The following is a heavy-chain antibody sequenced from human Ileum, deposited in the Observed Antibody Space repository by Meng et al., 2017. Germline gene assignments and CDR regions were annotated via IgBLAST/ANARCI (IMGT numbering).Heavy chain of an antibody. CDR1: GFSLSASRVG. CDR2: IYCDEEI. CDR3: AHRGVGPFDN. J-gene: IGHJ4*02. D-gene: IGHD1-26*01. Sequence: QITLKESGPTLMKPTQTPTLTCTFSGFSLSASRVGVGWIRQPPGKALEWLAVIYCDEEIQYSPSLKSRLTITKDTSKNQVILTMTNMDPVDTGTYYCAHRGVGPFDNWGQGTLVTVSS. V-gene: IGHV2-5*02.